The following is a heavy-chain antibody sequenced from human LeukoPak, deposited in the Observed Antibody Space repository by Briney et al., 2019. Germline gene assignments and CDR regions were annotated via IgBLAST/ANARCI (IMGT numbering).Heavy chain of an antibody. Sequence: PGGSLRLSCAVSGFSFSESALHWVGQASGKGREGVGRIRRKEYNYATNYAASVRGRFTMSRDDSKNTAYLQMDDLKTEDTAVYYCARPHNGWDLYAFDYWGQGVLVTVSS. CDR2: IRRKEYNYAT. CDR1: GFSFSESA. J-gene: IGHJ4*02. D-gene: IGHD3-16*01. CDR3: ARPHNGWDLYAFDY. V-gene: IGHV3-73*01.